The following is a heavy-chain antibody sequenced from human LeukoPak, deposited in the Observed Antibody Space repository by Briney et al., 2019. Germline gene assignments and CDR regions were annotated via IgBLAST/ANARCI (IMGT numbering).Heavy chain of an antibody. D-gene: IGHD6-6*01. CDR1: GFTFGTYS. CDR3: ASSMGIATRPYYFDY. Sequence: GGSLRLSCAASGFTFGTYSINWVRQAPGKGLEWVSYINSRSSTIYYADSVKGRFTISRDNAKNSLYLQMNSLRDEDTAVYYCASSMGIATRPYYFDYWGQGTLVTVSS. J-gene: IGHJ4*02. V-gene: IGHV3-48*02. CDR2: INSRSSTI.